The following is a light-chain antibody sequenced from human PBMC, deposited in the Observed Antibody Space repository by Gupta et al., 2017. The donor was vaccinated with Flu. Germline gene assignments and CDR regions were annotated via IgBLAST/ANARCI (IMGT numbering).Light chain of an antibody. Sequence: DIQMTQSPSTLSASAGDRVTITCRASQSISTWLAWYQQKPGKAPKLLIYKASSLQSGVPSRFSGSGSGTEFSLTISSLQPDDFAIYYCHQYNSYSPDTFGQGTKLEIK. CDR1: QSISTW. CDR2: KAS. V-gene: IGKV1-5*03. CDR3: HQYNSYSPDT. J-gene: IGKJ2*01.